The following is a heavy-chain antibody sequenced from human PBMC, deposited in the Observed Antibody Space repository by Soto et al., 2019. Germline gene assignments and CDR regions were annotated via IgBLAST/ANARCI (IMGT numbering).Heavy chain of an antibody. CDR3: ARDFGVVTALDP. V-gene: IGHV1-3*01. Sequence: QVQLVQSGAEVKKPGASVKVSCKASGYTFTSYAMHWVRQAPGQRLEWMGWINAGNGNTKYSQKFQGRVTITRDTSASTAYMELSSLRSEDTAVYYCARDFGVVTALDPWGQGTLVTVSS. CDR2: INAGNGNT. J-gene: IGHJ5*02. CDR1: GYTFTSYA. D-gene: IGHD2-21*02.